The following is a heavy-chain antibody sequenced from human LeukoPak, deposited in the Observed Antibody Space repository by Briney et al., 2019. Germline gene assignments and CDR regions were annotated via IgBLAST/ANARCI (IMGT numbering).Heavy chain of an antibody. CDR3: AKDHLYCSGGSCYGAFDY. Sequence: PGGSLRLSCAASGFTFSSYDMHWVRQATGKGLEWVSAIGTAGDTYYPGSVKGRFTISRENAKNSLYLQMNSLRAEDKAVYYCAKDHLYCSGGSCYGAFDYGGQGTLVTVSS. CDR1: GFTFSSYD. D-gene: IGHD2-15*01. CDR2: IGTAGDT. V-gene: IGHV3-13*01. J-gene: IGHJ4*02.